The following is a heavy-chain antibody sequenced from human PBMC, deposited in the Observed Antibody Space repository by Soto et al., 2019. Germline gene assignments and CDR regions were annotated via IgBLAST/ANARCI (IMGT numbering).Heavy chain of an antibody. CDR3: ASNYAYAEGYYFYGIDV. V-gene: IGHV3-74*01. CDR1: GFTFRNYW. D-gene: IGHD3-16*01. CDR2: VNSDGDTT. J-gene: IGHJ6*02. Sequence: GGFLRLSCAASGFTFRNYWMHWVRQAPGKGLVWVSRVNSDGDTTYYADSVKGRFTISRDNAKNTLHLQMNSLGAEDTAVYYCASNYAYAEGYYFYGIDVWGQGTTVTVSS.